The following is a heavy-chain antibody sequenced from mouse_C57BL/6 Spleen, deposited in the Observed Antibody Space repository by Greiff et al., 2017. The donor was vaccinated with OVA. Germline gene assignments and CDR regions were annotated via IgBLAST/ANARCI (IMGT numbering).Heavy chain of an antibody. Sequence: VQLQQSGPELVKPGASVKMSCKASGYTFTDYNMHWVKQSHGKSLEWIGYINPNNGGTSYNQKFEGKATLTVNKSSSTAYMELRSLTSEDSAVYYCARTGLRRRGYYFDYWGQGTTLTVSS. D-gene: IGHD2-2*01. CDR3: ARTGLRRRGYYFDY. CDR2: INPNNGGT. V-gene: IGHV1-22*01. J-gene: IGHJ2*01. CDR1: GYTFTDYN.